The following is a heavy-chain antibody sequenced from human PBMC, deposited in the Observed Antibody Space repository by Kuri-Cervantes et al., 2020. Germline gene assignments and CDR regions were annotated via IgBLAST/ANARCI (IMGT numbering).Heavy chain of an antibody. CDR1: GGSFSGYY. V-gene: IGHV4-34*01. Sequence: SETLSLTCAVYGGSFSGYYWSWIRQPPGKGLEWIGEINHSGSTNYNPSLKSRVTISVDTSKNQFSLKLSSVTAADTAVYYCARVPDSSGYQDYYYYYMDVWGKGTTVTVSS. CDR3: ARVPDSSGYQDYYYYYMDV. J-gene: IGHJ6*03. D-gene: IGHD3-22*01. CDR2: INHSGST.